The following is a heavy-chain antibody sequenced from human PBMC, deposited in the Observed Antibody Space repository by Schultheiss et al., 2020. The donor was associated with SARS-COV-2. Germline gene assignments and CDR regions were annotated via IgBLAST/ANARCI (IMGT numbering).Heavy chain of an antibody. D-gene: IGHD3-22*01. J-gene: IGHJ4*02. CDR2: VYYSGST. V-gene: IGHV4-61*08. CDR1: GGSISSGGYY. CDR3: ARGTYYYDSSGYPRYYFDY. Sequence: SETLSLTCTVSGGSISSGGYYWGWIRQPPGKGLEWIGYVYYSGSTNYSPSLKSRVTISVDTSKSQFSLKLSSVTAADTAVYYCARGTYYYDSSGYPRYYFDYWGQGTLVTVSS.